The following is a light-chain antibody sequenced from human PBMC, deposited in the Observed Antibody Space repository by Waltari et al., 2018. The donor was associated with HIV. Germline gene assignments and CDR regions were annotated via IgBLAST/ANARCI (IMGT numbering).Light chain of an antibody. V-gene: IGLV2-18*02. J-gene: IGLJ2*01. Sequence: QSALTQPPSVSGSPGQSVTISCPGTNSDIGGYARVSWYQQPPGTAPNLLIYEVTNRPAGVPVRFSAANLGTTASLTISGLQAGDEGDYYCSSYSATNTVVFGGGTKLTVL. CDR2: EVT. CDR3: SSYSATNTVV. CDR1: NSDIGGYAR.